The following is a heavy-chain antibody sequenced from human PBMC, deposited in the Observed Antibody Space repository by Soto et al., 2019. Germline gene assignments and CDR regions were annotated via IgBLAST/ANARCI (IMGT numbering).Heavy chain of an antibody. Sequence: GGSLSLSCAASGFTFSSYAMSWVRQAPGKGLEWVSSISGSGDYTYYADSVKGRFTISRDNSKNTLYLQLNSLRAEDTALYYCAKGYCSSTSCYYDPWGQGTLVTVSS. CDR1: GFTFSSYA. J-gene: IGHJ5*02. D-gene: IGHD2-2*01. CDR2: ISGSGDYT. V-gene: IGHV3-23*01. CDR3: AKGYCSSTSCYYDP.